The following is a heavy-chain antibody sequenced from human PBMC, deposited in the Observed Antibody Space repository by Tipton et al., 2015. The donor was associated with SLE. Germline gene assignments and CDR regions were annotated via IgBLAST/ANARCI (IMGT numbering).Heavy chain of an antibody. V-gene: IGHV3-33*08. CDR3: ATARGIVGATTGPSFDY. Sequence: SLRLSCAASGFTFSSYGMHWARQAPGKGLEWVAVIWYDGSDKYYGDSVKGRFTISRDNSKNTLYLQMNSLRSEDTAVYYCATARGIVGATTGPSFDYWGQGTLVTVSS. J-gene: IGHJ4*02. D-gene: IGHD1-26*01. CDR2: IWYDGSDK. CDR1: GFTFSSYG.